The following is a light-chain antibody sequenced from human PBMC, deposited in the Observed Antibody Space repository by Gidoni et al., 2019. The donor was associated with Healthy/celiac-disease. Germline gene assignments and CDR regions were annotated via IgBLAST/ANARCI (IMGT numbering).Light chain of an antibody. CDR3: QHYYYLPLT. V-gene: IGKV1-33*01. CDR1: QDISKY. J-gene: IGKJ4*01. Sequence: DIQMTQSPSSLSASVGDRVTITCQASQDISKYLNWYQQKPGKAPKLLIYDTSNLETGVPSRFSGSGSGTDFTFTISSLQPEDIATYYCQHYYYLPLTFGGGTKVEIK. CDR2: DTS.